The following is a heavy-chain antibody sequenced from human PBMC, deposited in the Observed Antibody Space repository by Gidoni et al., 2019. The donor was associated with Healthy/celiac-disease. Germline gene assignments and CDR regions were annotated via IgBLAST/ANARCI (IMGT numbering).Heavy chain of an antibody. J-gene: IGHJ4*02. CDR1: GGTFSSYT. Sequence: QVQLVQAGAEGKKPGSSGKVSCKASGGTFSSYTISCVRQAPGQGLEWMGRFIPILCIANYAQTFQGRVTITADNSTSTAYLALSCLRSAATAVYYFARASEIGGSWYRGGLFDYWGQGTLVTVSS. D-gene: IGHD6-13*01. CDR2: FIPILCIA. V-gene: IGHV1-69*02. CDR3: ARASEIGGSWYRGGLFDY.